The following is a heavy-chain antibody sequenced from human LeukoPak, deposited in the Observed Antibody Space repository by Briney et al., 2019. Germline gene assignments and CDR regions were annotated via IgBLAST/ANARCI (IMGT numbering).Heavy chain of an antibody. J-gene: IGHJ6*03. CDR2: ISTTGGTT. CDR1: GFTFSSYG. CDR3: AKNGDRGAYCSGGTCYPYYYYYMDV. Sequence: GGTLRLSCAASGFTFSSYGMSWVRQAPGRGLEWVSAISTTGGTTYYADSVRGRFTISRDNSRNTLYLQMNSLRAEDTAIYYCAKNGDRGAYCSGGTCYPYYYYYMDVWGKGTTVTISS. V-gene: IGHV3-23*01. D-gene: IGHD2-15*01.